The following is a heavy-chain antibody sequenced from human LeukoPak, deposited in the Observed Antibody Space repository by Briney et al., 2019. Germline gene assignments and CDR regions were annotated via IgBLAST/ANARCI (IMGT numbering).Heavy chain of an antibody. D-gene: IGHD6-13*01. CDR3: ARGPPGIAAAGTSSDNDY. CDR1: GFTFSSHW. Sequence: GSLRLSCAASGFTFSSHWMTWVRQAPGKGLEWVGEINHSGSTNYNPSLKSRVTISVDTSKNQFSLKLSSVTAADTAVYYCARGPPGIAAAGTSSDNDYWGQGTLVTVPS. J-gene: IGHJ4*02. V-gene: IGHV4-34*01. CDR2: INHSGST.